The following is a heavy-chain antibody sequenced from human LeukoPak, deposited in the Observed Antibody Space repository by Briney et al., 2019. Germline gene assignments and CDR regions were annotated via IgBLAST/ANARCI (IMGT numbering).Heavy chain of an antibody. D-gene: IGHD4-17*01. Sequence: GGSLRLSCVVSGFTVNSNYMSWVRQAPGKGLEWVSVIYSGGTTNYADSVKGRFLVYSDNSKNTLDLQMNSLRVEDTAVYYCASKVTTGYWGQGTLVSVS. CDR3: ASKVTTGY. CDR2: IYSGGTT. V-gene: IGHV3-66*01. J-gene: IGHJ4*02. CDR1: GFTVNSNY.